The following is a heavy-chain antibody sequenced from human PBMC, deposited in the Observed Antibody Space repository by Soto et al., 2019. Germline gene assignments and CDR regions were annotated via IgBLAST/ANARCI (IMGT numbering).Heavy chain of an antibody. Sequence: AAVKGSCKASGYTFTSYGISWVRQAPGQGLEWMGWISAYNGNTNYAQKLQGRVTMTTDTSTSTAYMELRRLRSDDTAVYYCARAYCGGDCYSYYYYGMDVWGQGTTVTVSS. CDR1: GYTFTSYG. CDR3: ARAYCGGDCYSYYYYGMDV. D-gene: IGHD2-21*02. CDR2: ISAYNGNT. J-gene: IGHJ6*02. V-gene: IGHV1-18*04.